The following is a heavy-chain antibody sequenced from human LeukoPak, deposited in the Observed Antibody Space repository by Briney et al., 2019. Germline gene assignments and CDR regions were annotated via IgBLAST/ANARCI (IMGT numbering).Heavy chain of an antibody. CDR1: GFTVSTNY. D-gene: IGHD5-18*01. V-gene: IGHV3-53*01. Sequence: PGGSLRLSCAASGFTVSTNYMSWVRQAPGKGLEWVSVIYSGGTTNYADSVKGRFTISRDNSKNTVYLQMNSLRAEDTAVYYCARGGYAHYYGMDVWDQGTTVTVSS. CDR3: ARGGYAHYYGMDV. J-gene: IGHJ6*02. CDR2: IYSGGTT.